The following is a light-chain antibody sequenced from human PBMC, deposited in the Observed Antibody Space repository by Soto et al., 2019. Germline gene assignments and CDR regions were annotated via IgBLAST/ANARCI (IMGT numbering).Light chain of an antibody. CDR3: ASWDGSLDAVV. V-gene: IGLV1-51*01. Sequence: QSVLTQPPSWTAAPGQKVTISCSGSTSNIGDHYVYWYLQVPGTAPKLLIYDNEKRPSGIPDRFSGSKSGTSATLDITGLQTGDEAHYYCASWDGSLDAVVFGGGTKLTVL. J-gene: IGLJ2*01. CDR1: TSNIGDHY. CDR2: DNE.